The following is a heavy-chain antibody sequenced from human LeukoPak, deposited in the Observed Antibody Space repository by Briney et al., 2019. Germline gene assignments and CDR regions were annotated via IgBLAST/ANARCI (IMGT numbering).Heavy chain of an antibody. CDR3: VRGDGSGSYYNNYYYGMDV. Sequence: PGGSLRLSCAASGFTFSSYWMSRVRQAPGKGLEWVANIKQDGSEKYYVDSVKGRFTISRDNAKNSLYLQMNSLRAEDTAVYYCVRGDGSGSYYNNYYYGMDVWGQGTTVTVSS. CDR2: IKQDGSEK. CDR1: GFTFSSYW. D-gene: IGHD3-10*01. V-gene: IGHV3-7*01. J-gene: IGHJ6*02.